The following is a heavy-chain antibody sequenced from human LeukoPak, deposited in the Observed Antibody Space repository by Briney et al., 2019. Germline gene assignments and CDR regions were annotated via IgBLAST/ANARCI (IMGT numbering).Heavy chain of an antibody. D-gene: IGHD2-2*01. CDR3: ASARESCIGSTCYEYFHH. CDR1: EFTFSSYA. CDR2: ISGSGGST. V-gene: IGHV3-23*01. Sequence: GGSLRLSCAASEFTFSSYALTWVRQAPGKGLEWVSAISGSGGSTYYADSVKGRFTISRDNSKNTLYLQMNSLRAEDTAVYYCASARESCIGSTCYEYFHHWGQGTPLTVSS. J-gene: IGHJ1*01.